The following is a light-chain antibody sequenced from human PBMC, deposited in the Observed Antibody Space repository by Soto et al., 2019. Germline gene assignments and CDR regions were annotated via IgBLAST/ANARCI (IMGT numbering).Light chain of an antibody. Sequence: QAVVTQPPSASGTPGQRVTLSCSGSSSNIGSNTVNWYQQLPGTAPKLLIYSNNQRPSGVPDRFSGSKSGTSASLAISWLQSEDEADYYCAAWDDRLNGYVFGTGTKLTVL. V-gene: IGLV1-44*01. CDR1: SSNIGSNT. J-gene: IGLJ1*01. CDR3: AAWDDRLNGYV. CDR2: SNN.